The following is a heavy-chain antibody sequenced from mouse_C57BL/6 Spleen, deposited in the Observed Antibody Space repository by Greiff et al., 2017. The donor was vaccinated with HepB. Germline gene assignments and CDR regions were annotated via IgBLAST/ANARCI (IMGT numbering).Heavy chain of an antibody. V-gene: IGHV1-26*01. J-gene: IGHJ4*01. CDR2: INPNNGGT. CDR3: AREKAAMDY. Sequence: SGPELVKPGASVKISCKASGYTFTDYYMNWVKQSHGKSLEWIGDINPNNGGTSYNQKFKGKATLTVDKSSSTAYMELRSLTSEDSAVYYCAREKAAMDYWGQGTSVTVSS. CDR1: GYTFTDYY.